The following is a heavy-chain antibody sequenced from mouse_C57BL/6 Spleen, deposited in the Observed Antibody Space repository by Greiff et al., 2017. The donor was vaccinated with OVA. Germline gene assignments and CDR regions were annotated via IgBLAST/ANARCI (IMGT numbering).Heavy chain of an antibody. Sequence: EVTLVESEGGLVQPGSSMKLSCTASGFTFSDYYMAWVRQVPEKGLEWVANINYDGSSTYYLDSLKSRFIISRDNAKNILYLQMSSLKSEDTATYYCARDRYYGSSYGYFDYWGQGTTLTVSS. D-gene: IGHD1-1*01. J-gene: IGHJ2*01. V-gene: IGHV5-16*01. CDR1: GFTFSDYY. CDR3: ARDRYYGSSYGYFDY. CDR2: INYDGSST.